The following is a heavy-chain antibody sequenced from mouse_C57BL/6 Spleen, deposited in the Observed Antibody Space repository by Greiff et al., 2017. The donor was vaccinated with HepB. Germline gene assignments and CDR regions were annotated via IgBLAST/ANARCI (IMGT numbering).Heavy chain of an antibody. V-gene: IGHV1-55*01. CDR3: ARWTTVVSNYFDY. J-gene: IGHJ2*01. CDR2: IYPGSGST. Sequence: QVQLQQPGAELVKPGASVKMSCKASGYTFNSYWINWVKQRPGQGLEWIGDIYPGSGSTNYNEKFKSKATLTVDTSSSTAYMQLSSLTSEDSAVYYCARWTTVVSNYFDYWGQGTTLTVSS. CDR1: GYTFNSYW. D-gene: IGHD1-1*01.